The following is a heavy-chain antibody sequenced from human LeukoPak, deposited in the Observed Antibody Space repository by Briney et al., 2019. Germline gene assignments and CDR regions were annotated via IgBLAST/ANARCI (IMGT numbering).Heavy chain of an antibody. D-gene: IGHD6-19*01. J-gene: IGHJ4*02. V-gene: IGHV1-69*13. CDR1: GGTFSSYA. Sequence: SVKVSCKASGGTFSSYAISWVRQAPGQGLEWMGGIIPIFGTANYAQKFQGRVTITADESTSTAYMELSSLRSEDTAVYYCTRDRHLYSTGWSDYWGQGTLVTVPS. CDR3: TRDRHLYSTGWSDY. CDR2: IIPIFGTA.